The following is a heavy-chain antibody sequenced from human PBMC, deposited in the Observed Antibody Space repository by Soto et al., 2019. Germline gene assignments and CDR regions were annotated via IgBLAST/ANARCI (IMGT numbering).Heavy chain of an antibody. CDR3: ARDTKVGPFDY. CDR2: IYYSRST. V-gene: IGHV4-59*01. J-gene: IGHJ4*02. CDR1: GGSISSYY. D-gene: IGHD1-26*01. Sequence: QVQLQESGPGLVKPSETLSLTCTVSGGSISSYYWSWIRQPPGKGLEWIGYIYYSRSTNNHPSLKSRVTIAVDTTKNQFALKLSSVTAADTAVYYCARDTKVGPFDYWGQGTLVIVSS.